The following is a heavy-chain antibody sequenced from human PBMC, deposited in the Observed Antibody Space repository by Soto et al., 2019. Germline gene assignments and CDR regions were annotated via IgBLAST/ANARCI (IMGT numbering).Heavy chain of an antibody. CDR3: TSDGIEGLEIDF. J-gene: IGHJ4*02. D-gene: IGHD1-1*01. CDR2: IKSKTDGGTT. Sequence: GGSLRLSCAASGFTFSNAWMSWVRQAPGKGLEWVGRIKSKTDGGTTDYASPEKGRFTISRDDSKNTLYLQMNSLKTEKTAVYCCTSDGIEGLEIDFWGQGTLVTFSS. CDR1: GFTFSNAW. V-gene: IGHV3-15*01.